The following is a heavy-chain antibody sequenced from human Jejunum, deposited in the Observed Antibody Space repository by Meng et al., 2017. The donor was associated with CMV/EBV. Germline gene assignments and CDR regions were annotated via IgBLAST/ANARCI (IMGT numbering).Heavy chain of an antibody. CDR3: AKHLARGFDY. CDR2: ISGNSVTI. D-gene: IGHD3-3*02. CDR1: GFTFASYA. J-gene: IGHJ4*02. V-gene: IGHV3-23*01. Sequence: CAASGFTFASYAMSWVRQAAGKGPEWVSAISGNSVTIYYADSVKGRFSISRDNSENTLFLQMNSLRAEDTAIYFCAKHLARGFDYWGQGTRVTVSS.